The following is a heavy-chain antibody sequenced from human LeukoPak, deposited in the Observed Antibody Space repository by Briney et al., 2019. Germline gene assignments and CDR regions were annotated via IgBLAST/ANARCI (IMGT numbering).Heavy chain of an antibody. Sequence: GGSLRLFCAPSGFTVNSNYMRGLRQAPGRALEWVSVIYSGGSTYYADSVKGRFTISRDDSKNTLYLQMNSLRADETAVYYWARDTDRAFDIWGQGTMVTVSS. CDR2: IYSGGST. CDR1: GFTVNSNY. D-gene: IGHD4-11*01. V-gene: IGHV3-66*01. J-gene: IGHJ3*02. CDR3: ARDTDRAFDI.